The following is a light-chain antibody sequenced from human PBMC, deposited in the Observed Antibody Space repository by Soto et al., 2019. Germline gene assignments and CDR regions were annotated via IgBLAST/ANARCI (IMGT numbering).Light chain of an antibody. CDR3: ISYTSSNTRV. V-gene: IGLV2-14*01. CDR2: DVS. CDR1: SSDVGAYNY. Sequence: QSVLTQPASVSGSPGQSITISCTGTSSDVGAYNYVSWYQQHPGKAPKLMIYDVSNRPSGVSNRFSGSKSGNTASLTISGLQAEDEADYYCISYTSSNTRVFGGGTKLTVL. J-gene: IGLJ3*02.